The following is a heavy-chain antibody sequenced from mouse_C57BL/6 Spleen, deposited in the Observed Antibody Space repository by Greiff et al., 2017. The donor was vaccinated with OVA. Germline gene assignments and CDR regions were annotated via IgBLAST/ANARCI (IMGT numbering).Heavy chain of an antibody. CDR1: GFTFSSYA. CDR2: ISDGGSYT. CDR3: ARDHTYYGSSYGWFAY. V-gene: IGHV5-4*01. Sequence: DVMLVESGGGLVKPGGSLKLSCAASGFTFSSYAMSWVRQTPEKRLEWVATISDGGSYTYYPDNVKGRFTISRDNAKNNLYLQMSHLKSEDTAMYYCARDHTYYGSSYGWFAYWGQGTLVTVSA. J-gene: IGHJ3*01. D-gene: IGHD1-1*01.